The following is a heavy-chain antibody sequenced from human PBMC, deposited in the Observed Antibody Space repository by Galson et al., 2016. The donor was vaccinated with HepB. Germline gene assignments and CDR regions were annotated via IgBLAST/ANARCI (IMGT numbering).Heavy chain of an antibody. CDR2: MNQDGSDK. Sequence: SLRLSCAASGFTFSSYWMSWVRQAPGKGLEWVANMNQDGSDKYYVDSVKGRFTISRDNAKNSLCLHMNSLRAEDTAVYYCVRATAYYDSSGYLNYYFDYWGQGTLVTVSS. J-gene: IGHJ4*02. CDR3: VRATAYYDSSGYLNYYFDY. D-gene: IGHD3-22*01. V-gene: IGHV3-7*01. CDR1: GFTFSSYW.